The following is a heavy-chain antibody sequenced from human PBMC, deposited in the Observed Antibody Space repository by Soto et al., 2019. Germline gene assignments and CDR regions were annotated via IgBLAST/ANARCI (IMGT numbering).Heavy chain of an antibody. CDR2: ISGSGGST. D-gene: IGHD2-2*01. J-gene: IGHJ5*02. CDR3: AKAVPELGYCSSTSCPRGWFDP. CDR1: GFTFSSYA. V-gene: IGHV3-23*01. Sequence: PGGSLRLSCAASGFTFSSYAMSWVRQAPGKGLEWVSAISGSGGSTHYADSVKGRFTISRDNSKNTLYLQMNSLRAEDTAVYYCAKAVPELGYCSSTSCPRGWFDPWGQGTLVTVSS.